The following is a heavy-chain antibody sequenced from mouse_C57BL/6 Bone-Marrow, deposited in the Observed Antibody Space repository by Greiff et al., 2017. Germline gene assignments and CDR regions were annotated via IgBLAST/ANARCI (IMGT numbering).Heavy chain of an antibody. CDR3: ARLYGNYPAY. CDR1: GFTFSSYG. V-gene: IGHV5-6*01. J-gene: IGHJ3*01. Sequence: EVQRVESGGDLVKPGGSLKLSCAASGFTFSSYGMSWVRQPPDKRLEWVATISSGGSYNYYPDSVKGRFTISRENANNTLYMQMSSLKSEDTAMYYCARLYGNYPAYWCQGTLVTVSA. D-gene: IGHD2-1*01. CDR2: ISSGGSYN.